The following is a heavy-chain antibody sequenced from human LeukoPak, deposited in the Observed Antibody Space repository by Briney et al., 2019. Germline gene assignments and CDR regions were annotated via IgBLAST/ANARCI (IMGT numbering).Heavy chain of an antibody. Sequence: PSESLSLTCAVYGGCFRGYYWSWIRQPPGKGLEWIGEINRSGSTNYNPSLKSRVTISVGTSKNQFSLKLSSVTAADTAVYYCARGRCSGGSCYAVDFDYWGQGTLVTVSS. J-gene: IGHJ4*02. CDR1: GGCFRGYY. D-gene: IGHD2-15*01. CDR2: INRSGST. V-gene: IGHV4-34*01. CDR3: ARGRCSGGSCYAVDFDY.